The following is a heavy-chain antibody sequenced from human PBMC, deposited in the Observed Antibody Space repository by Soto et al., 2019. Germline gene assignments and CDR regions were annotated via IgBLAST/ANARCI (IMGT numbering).Heavy chain of an antibody. V-gene: IGHV3-30*18. CDR1: GFTFSSYG. Sequence: GGSLRLSCAASGFTFSSYGMHWVRQAPGKGLEWVAVISYDGSNKYYADSVKGRFTISRDNSKNTLYLQMNSLRAEDTAVYYCAKEGQDYWGQGTLVTVSS. CDR2: ISYDGSNK. CDR3: AKEGQDY. J-gene: IGHJ4*02.